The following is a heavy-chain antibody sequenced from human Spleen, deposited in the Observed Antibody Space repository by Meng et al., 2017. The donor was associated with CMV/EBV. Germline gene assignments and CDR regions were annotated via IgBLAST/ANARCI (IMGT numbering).Heavy chain of an antibody. J-gene: IGHJ6*02. CDR2: IYYSGST. D-gene: IGHD6-19*01. V-gene: IGHV4-59*12. CDR3: AKDRSGWYAGVDV. Sequence: SETLSLTCTVSGGSISSYYWSWIRQPPGKGLEWIGYIYYSGSTNYNPSLKSRVTISVDTSKNQFSLKLSSVTAADTAVYYCAKDRSGWYAGVDVWGLGTTVTVSS. CDR1: GGSISSYY.